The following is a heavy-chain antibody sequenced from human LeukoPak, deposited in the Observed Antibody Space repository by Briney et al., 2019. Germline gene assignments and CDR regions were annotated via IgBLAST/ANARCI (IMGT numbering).Heavy chain of an antibody. D-gene: IGHD3-22*01. Sequence: SETLSLTCTVSGGAISGFYWSWIRQPAGKGREWVGRIYSSGTTNYNPSLKSRVTMSVDTSKNQFSLRLNSVTAADTAVYCCARGTESSGFYNSYFDLWGQGTLVTVSS. V-gene: IGHV4-4*07. CDR1: GGAISGFY. J-gene: IGHJ5*02. CDR3: ARGTESSGFYNSYFDL. CDR2: IYSSGTT.